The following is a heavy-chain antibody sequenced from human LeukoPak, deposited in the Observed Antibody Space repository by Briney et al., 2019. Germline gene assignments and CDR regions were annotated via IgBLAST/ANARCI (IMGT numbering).Heavy chain of an antibody. CDR2: ISSSSSYI. J-gene: IGHJ3*02. D-gene: IGHD2-15*01. V-gene: IGHV3-21*01. CDR3: ARYRSYCSGGSCYFPDAFDI. Sequence: PGGSLRLSCAASGFTFSSYSMNWVRQAPGKGLEWVSYISSSSSYIYYADSVKGRFTISRDNAKNSLYLQMNSLRAEDTAVYYCARYRSYCSGGSCYFPDAFDIWGQGTMVTVSS. CDR1: GFTFSSYS.